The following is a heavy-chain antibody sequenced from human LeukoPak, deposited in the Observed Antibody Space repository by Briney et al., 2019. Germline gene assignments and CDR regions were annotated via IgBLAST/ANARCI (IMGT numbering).Heavy chain of an antibody. CDR1: GGSLSSNY. J-gene: IGHJ5*02. CDR2: IFYSGNT. Sequence: SETLSLTCTVSGGSLSSNYWSWIRQPPEKGLEWIGYIFYSGNTNYNPSLKSRVTISVDTSKNQSSLKLSSVTAADTAVYYCARHSSGSYDNWFDPWGQGTLVTVSS. D-gene: IGHD1-26*01. CDR3: ARHSSGSYDNWFDP. V-gene: IGHV4-59*08.